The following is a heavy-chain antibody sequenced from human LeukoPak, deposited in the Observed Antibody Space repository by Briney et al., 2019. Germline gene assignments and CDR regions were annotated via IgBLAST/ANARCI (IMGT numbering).Heavy chain of an antibody. J-gene: IGHJ4*02. D-gene: IGHD3-10*01. CDR2: IYYSGST. CDR1: GGSISSYY. Sequence: SETLSLTCTVSGGSISSYYWSWIRQPPGKGLEWIGNIYYSGSTNYNPSLKSRVTISVDTSKNQFSLKLSSVTAADTAVYFCARDYYDSGSSALWGQGTLVTVSS. V-gene: IGHV4-59*01. CDR3: ARDYYDSGSSAL.